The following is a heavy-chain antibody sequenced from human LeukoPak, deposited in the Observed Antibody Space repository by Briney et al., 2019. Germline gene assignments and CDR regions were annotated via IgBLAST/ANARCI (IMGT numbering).Heavy chain of an antibody. J-gene: IGHJ6*03. D-gene: IGHD6-13*01. Sequence: PGGSLRLSCTASGFTFGDYAMSWVRQAPGKGLEWVGFVRSKAYGGTTEYAASVKGRFTISRDDSKSIAYLQMNSLKTEDTAVYHCTRDNGGSSWPTYYYYYMDVWGKGTTVTVSS. V-gene: IGHV3-49*04. CDR3: TRDNGGSSWPTYYYYYMDV. CDR1: GFTFGDYA. CDR2: VRSKAYGGTT.